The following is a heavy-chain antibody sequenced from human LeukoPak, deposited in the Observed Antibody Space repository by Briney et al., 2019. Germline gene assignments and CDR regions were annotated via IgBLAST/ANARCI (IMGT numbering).Heavy chain of an antibody. CDR3: ASGLSVAGVFDY. D-gene: IGHD6-19*01. CDR2: IYSGGTA. V-gene: IGHV3-66*01. J-gene: IGHJ4*02. CDR1: GFPVNSDH. Sequence: GGSLRLSCAASGFPVNSDHMSCVRQAPGKGLEWVSVIYSGGTAYYADSVKGRFTISRDNSKNTLYLQMNSLRAEDTAVYYCASGLSVAGVFDYWGQGTLVTVSS.